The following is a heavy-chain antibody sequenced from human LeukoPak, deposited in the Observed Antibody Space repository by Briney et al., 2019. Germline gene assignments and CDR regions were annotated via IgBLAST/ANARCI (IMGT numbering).Heavy chain of an antibody. CDR3: ASHIVVVTAIRYYAMDV. D-gene: IGHD2-2*01. J-gene: IGHJ6*02. Sequence: PGGSLRLSCAASGFSFGSYDMNWVRQARGKGLDWVSSITTSSSYIYYADSVKGRFTVSRDNAKNSLYLQMNSLRAEDTAVYYCASHIVVVTAIRYYAMDVWGQGTTVTVSS. CDR2: ITTSSSYI. V-gene: IGHV3-21*01. CDR1: GFSFGSYD.